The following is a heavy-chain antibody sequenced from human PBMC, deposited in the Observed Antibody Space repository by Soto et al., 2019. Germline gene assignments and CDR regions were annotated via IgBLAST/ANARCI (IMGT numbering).Heavy chain of an antibody. CDR3: GRSRPVAAATGYFDS. D-gene: IGHD1-26*01. CDR1: GGSISSGGYY. V-gene: IGHV4-31*03. CDR2: IYNNGNT. J-gene: IGHJ4*02. Sequence: QVQLQESGPGLVQPSQTLSLTCTVPGGSISSGGYYWSWIRQHPAKGLEWIGYIYNNGNTYYSPSLKSRVSISVDTSKGEFSLTLYSVTSADTPVYYCGRSRPVAAATGYFDSWGQGTLVTVSS.